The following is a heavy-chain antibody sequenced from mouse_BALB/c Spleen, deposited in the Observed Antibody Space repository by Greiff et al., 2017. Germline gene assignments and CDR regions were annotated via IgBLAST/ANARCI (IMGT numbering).Heavy chain of an antibody. CDR1: GFSLTGYG. J-gene: IGHJ2*01. V-gene: IGHV2-6-7*01. CDR2: IWGDGST. CDR3: ARVKRYDGYYFDY. D-gene: IGHD2-14*01. Sequence: VKLVESGPGLVAPSQSLSITCTVSGFSLTGYGVNWVRQPPGKGLEWLGMIWGDGSTDYNSALKSRLSISKDNSKSQVFLKMNSLQTDDTARYYCARVKRYDGYYFDYWGQGTTLTVSS.